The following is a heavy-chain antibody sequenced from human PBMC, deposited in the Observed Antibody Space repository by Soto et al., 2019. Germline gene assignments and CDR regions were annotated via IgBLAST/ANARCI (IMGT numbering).Heavy chain of an antibody. J-gene: IGHJ4*02. CDR1: GGSISSTNW. CDR3: ARNGYDRGWYHFDY. V-gene: IGHV4-4*02. Sequence: SETLSLTCTASGGSISSTNWWTWVRQTPDKGLEWIGEIHHSGNTNYESSLKSRVTMSVDKSKNHFSLNLNSVTAADTAVYYCARNGYDRGWYHFDYWGQG. D-gene: IGHD6-19*01. CDR2: IHHSGNT.